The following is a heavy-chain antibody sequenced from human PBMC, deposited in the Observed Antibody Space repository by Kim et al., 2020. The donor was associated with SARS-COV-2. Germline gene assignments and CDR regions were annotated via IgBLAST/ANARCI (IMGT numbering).Heavy chain of an antibody. CDR2: IYHSGST. CDR1: GYSISSGYY. Sequence: SETLSLTCTVSGYSISSGYYWVWIRQPPGKGLEWIGSIYHSGSTYYNPSLTSRVSISVDTSKNQFSLNLNSVTATDTALYYCARGGSDSWPRYYFQFWGQGALVTVSS. CDR3: ARGGSDSWPRYYFQF. V-gene: IGHV4-38-2*02. J-gene: IGHJ4*02. D-gene: IGHD3-10*01.